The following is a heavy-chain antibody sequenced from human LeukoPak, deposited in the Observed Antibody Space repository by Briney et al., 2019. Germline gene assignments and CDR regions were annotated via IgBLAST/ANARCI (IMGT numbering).Heavy chain of an antibody. CDR1: NDSINSYY. V-gene: IGHV4-4*07. Sequence: PSETLSLTCSVSNDSINSYYWSWFRQPAGKGLEWIGRIYTSGSTNYNPSLKSRVTMSVDMSKNQFSLKLSSVTAADTAVYYCAREGGSYRALDYWGQGTLVTVSS. D-gene: IGHD1-26*01. J-gene: IGHJ4*02. CDR3: AREGGSYRALDY. CDR2: IYTSGST.